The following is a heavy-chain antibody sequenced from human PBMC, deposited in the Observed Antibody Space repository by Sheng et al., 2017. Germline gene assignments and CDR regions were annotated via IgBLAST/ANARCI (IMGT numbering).Heavy chain of an antibody. Sequence: QVQLVQSGAEVKKPGSSVKVSCKASGGSFNHYAISWVRQAPGQGLEWMGGIIPILGTPNYAQRFQGRVTFNADKSTNTAYMELSSLKSEDTAVYYCARGRSGSYFSLWFDSWGQGTLVTVSS. CDR3: ARGRSGSYFSLWFDS. D-gene: IGHD1-26*01. CDR2: IIPILGTP. V-gene: IGHV1-69*10. CDR1: GGSFNHYA. J-gene: IGHJ5*01.